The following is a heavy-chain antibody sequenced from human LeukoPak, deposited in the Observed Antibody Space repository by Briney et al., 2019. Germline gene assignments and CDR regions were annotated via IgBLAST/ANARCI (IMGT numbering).Heavy chain of an antibody. D-gene: IGHD3-10*01. Sequence: PSETLSLTCTVSGGSISSSSYYWGRIRQPPGKGLEWIGSIYYSGSTYYNPSLKSRVTISVDTSKNQFSLKLSSVTAADTAVYYCAHLSITMVRGGDAFDIWGQGTMVTVSS. CDR1: GGSISSSSYY. V-gene: IGHV4-39*07. CDR3: AHLSITMVRGGDAFDI. CDR2: IYYSGST. J-gene: IGHJ3*02.